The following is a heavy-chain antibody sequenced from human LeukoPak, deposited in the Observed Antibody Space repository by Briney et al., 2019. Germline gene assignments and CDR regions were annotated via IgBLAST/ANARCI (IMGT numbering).Heavy chain of an antibody. CDR2: IYYSGST. D-gene: IGHD1-26*01. J-gene: IGHJ4*02. CDR3: ARGGSYLDY. V-gene: IGHV4-61*08. CDR1: GGSISTSVYY. Sequence: SGTLSLTCTVSGGSISTSVYYWAWIRQPPGKGLEWIGYIYYSGSTNYNPSLKSRVTISVDTSKNQFSLKLSSVTAADTAVYYCARGGSYLDYWGQGTLVTVSS.